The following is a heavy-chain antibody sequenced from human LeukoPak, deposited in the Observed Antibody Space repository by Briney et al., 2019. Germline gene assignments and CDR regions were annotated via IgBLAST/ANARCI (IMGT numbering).Heavy chain of an antibody. D-gene: IGHD3-22*01. Sequence: GGSLRLSCAASGFTFSSYIMNWVRQAPGKGLEWVSSISSSSSYIYYADSVKGRFTISRDNAKNSLYLQMNSLRAEDTAVYYCASSTDPDDSSGYYYWFYAFDIWGQGTMVTVSS. V-gene: IGHV3-21*01. J-gene: IGHJ3*02. CDR1: GFTFSSYI. CDR3: ASSTDPDDSSGYYYWFYAFDI. CDR2: ISSSSSYI.